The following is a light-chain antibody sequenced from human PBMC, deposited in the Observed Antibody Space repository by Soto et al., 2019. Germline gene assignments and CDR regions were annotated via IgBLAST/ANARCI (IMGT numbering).Light chain of an antibody. CDR1: QSVSSSY. V-gene: IGKV3-15*01. CDR2: GAS. CDR3: QQYNNWPRT. J-gene: IGKJ1*01. Sequence: EIVLTQSPGTLSLSPVERATLSCMASQSVSSSYLAWYQQKPGQAPRLLIYGASTRATGIPARFSGSGSGTEFTLTINSLQSEDFAVYYCQQYNNWPRTFGQGNKGDIK.